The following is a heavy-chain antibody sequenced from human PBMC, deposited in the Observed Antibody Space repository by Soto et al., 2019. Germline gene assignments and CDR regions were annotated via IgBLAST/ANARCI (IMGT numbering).Heavy chain of an antibody. CDR3: ARDGRSSYSSGWYYFDY. V-gene: IGHV1-58*01. Sequence: PAKLSCEYSGVAITSSSVRWVRQARGQRLEWIGRIIPSSGNTNYAQKFQGRVTMTRDTSTSTVYMELSSLRSEDTAVYYCARDGRSSYSSGWYYFDYWGQGTLVPVSS. J-gene: IGHJ4*02. CDR1: GVAITSSS. CDR2: IIPSSGNT. D-gene: IGHD6-19*01.